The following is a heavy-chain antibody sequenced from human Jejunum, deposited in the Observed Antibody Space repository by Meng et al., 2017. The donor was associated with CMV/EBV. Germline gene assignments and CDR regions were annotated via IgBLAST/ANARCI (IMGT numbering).Heavy chain of an antibody. J-gene: IGHJ4*02. CDR3: ARRGNKNWSIGYFEY. CDR1: GGSISTSHYY. D-gene: IGHD1-1*01. V-gene: IGHV4-39*07. Sequence: QLQRQESGPGLVKPSETLSLICTVSGGSISTSHYYWGWIRQPPGKGLEWIGSFYYSGSTYYNPSLKSRVTMSVDTSKNQFSLKLSSVTAADTAVYYCARRGNKNWSIGYFEYWGQGTLVTVSS. CDR2: FYYSGST.